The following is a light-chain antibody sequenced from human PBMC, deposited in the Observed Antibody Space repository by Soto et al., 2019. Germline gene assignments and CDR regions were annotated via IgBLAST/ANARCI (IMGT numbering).Light chain of an antibody. J-gene: IGKJ1*01. CDR3: QQDNNWNPWT. CDR2: GAS. V-gene: IGKV3-15*01. Sequence: VMKQSPVTLFLSLWARATYYCGASRSDSSNVAWYQQKPGQAPRLLIYGASTRATGIPARFRGSGSGTEFTLPISSPQSEDLAVYYRQQDNNWNPWTFGQQTKVDIE. CDR1: RSDSSN.